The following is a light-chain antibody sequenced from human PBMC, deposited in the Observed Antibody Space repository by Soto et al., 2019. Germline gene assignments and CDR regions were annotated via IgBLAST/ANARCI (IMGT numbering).Light chain of an antibody. CDR2: EVS. CDR1: SSDIGGYKS. Sequence: QSALTQPASVSGSPGQSITISCTGTSSDIGGYKSVSWYQQHPGKAPKLMIYEVSNRPSGVSNRFSGSKSGNTASLTISGLQAEDEADYYCSSYTSSSTVVFGGGTKLTVL. CDR3: SSYTSSSTVV. V-gene: IGLV2-14*01. J-gene: IGLJ2*01.